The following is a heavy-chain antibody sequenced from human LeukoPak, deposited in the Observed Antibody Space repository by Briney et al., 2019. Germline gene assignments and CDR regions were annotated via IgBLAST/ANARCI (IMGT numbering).Heavy chain of an antibody. CDR1: GGSISSGGYS. D-gene: IGHD3-9*01. V-gene: IGHV4-30-2*05. CDR3: ARGRYFDWLSPMDV. J-gene: IGHJ6*02. CDR2: IYHSGST. Sequence: PSETLSLTCAVSGGSISSGGYSWSWIRQPPGKGLEWIGYIYHSGSTYYNPSLKSRVTISVDTSKNQFSLKLSSVTAADTAVYYCARGRYFDWLSPMDVWGQGTTVTVSS.